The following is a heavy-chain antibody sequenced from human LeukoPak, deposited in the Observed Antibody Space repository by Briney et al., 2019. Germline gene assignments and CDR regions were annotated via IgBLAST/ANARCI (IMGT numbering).Heavy chain of an antibody. J-gene: IGHJ4*02. D-gene: IGHD2-8*01. Sequence: GASVKVSCKASGYTFTNYGISWVRQAPGQGLEWMGWISACNGNTNYAQKIQGRVTMTTDTSTSTAYMELRSLRSDDTAVYYCARVVGYCTNGVCRPEYWGQGTLVTVSS. V-gene: IGHV1-18*01. CDR3: ARVVGYCTNGVCRPEY. CDR1: GYTFTNYG. CDR2: ISACNGNT.